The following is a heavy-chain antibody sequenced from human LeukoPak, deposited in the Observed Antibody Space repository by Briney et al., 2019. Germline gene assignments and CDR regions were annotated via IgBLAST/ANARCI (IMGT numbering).Heavy chain of an antibody. CDR1: GFTFSSNY. V-gene: IGHV3-66*02. J-gene: IGHJ4*02. D-gene: IGHD6-13*01. Sequence: PGGSLRLSCAPSGFTFSSNYMNWVRQAPGQGLEWVSVIYSGGSTYYADSVKGRFAISRDNSKNTLYFQMSSLRAEDTAVYYCARGLAGTFSFDYWGQGGLVTVCS. CDR2: IYSGGST. CDR3: ARGLAGTFSFDY.